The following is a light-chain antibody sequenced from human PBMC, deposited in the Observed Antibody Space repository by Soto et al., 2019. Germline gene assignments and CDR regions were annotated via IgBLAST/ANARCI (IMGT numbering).Light chain of an antibody. CDR2: GNN. Sequence: QSVLTQPPSASGTPGQRVTISCSGSSSNIGSSPVNWYQQLPGMAPILLIYGNNQRPSGVPDRFSGSKSGTSASLAIGGLQSEDEADYYCATWDDNLNGPVFGGGTKLTVL. J-gene: IGLJ3*02. CDR1: SSNIGSSP. CDR3: ATWDDNLNGPV. V-gene: IGLV1-44*01.